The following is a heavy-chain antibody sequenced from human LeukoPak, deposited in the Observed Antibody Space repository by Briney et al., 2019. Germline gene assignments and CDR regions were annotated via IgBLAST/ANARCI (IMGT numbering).Heavy chain of an antibody. J-gene: IGHJ5*02. CDR2: ISAYNGNT. Sequence: ASVTVSCKASGYSFTTYGISWVRQAPGQGLEWMGWISAYNGNTNYAQKLQGRVTMTTDTSTSTAHMELRSLRSDDTAVYYCARDMIAVRPNWFDPWGQGTLVTVSS. CDR3: ARDMIAVRPNWFDP. CDR1: GYSFTTYG. V-gene: IGHV1-18*01. D-gene: IGHD6-6*01.